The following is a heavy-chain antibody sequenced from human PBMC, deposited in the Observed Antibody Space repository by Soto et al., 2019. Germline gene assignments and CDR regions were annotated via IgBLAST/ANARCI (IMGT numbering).Heavy chain of an antibody. CDR1: GGSISSGDYY. Sequence: SETLSLTCIVSGGSISSGDYYWSWIRQPPGKGLEWIGYIYYSGSTYYNPSLKSRVTISVDTSKNQFSLKLSSVTAADTAVYYCAREYYGSGSFLYYYHGMDVWGQGTTVTVSS. CDR2: IYYSGST. V-gene: IGHV4-30-4*01. CDR3: AREYYGSGSFLYYYHGMDV. J-gene: IGHJ6*02. D-gene: IGHD3-10*01.